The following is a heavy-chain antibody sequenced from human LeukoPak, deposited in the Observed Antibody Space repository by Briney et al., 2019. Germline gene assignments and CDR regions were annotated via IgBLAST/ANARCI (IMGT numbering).Heavy chain of an antibody. V-gene: IGHV4/OR15-8*01. CDR2: IHDDGRT. J-gene: IGHJ5*02. Sequence: SETLSLTCSVSGGSMSDSITWGWVRQPPGKGLEWLANIHDDGRTAPNPSLRSRLTISQDRSKNQFSLKVSTVTAADTAFYYCAKVLTAAGLDLWGQGILVTVSS. CDR1: GGSMSDSIT. D-gene: IGHD6-25*01. CDR3: AKVLTAAGLDL.